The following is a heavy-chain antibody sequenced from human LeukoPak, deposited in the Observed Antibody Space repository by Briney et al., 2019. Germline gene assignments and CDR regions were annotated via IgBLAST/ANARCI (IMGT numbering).Heavy chain of an antibody. CDR1: GFTVSSNY. J-gene: IGHJ3*02. D-gene: IGHD3-3*01. Sequence: GGSLRLSCAASGFTVSSNYMSWVRQAPGKGLEWVSVIYSGGSTYYADSVKGRFTISRDSSKNTLYLQMNSLRAEDTAVYYCAMDFWSGYGAFDIWGQGTMVTVSS. CDR3: AMDFWSGYGAFDI. V-gene: IGHV3-53*01. CDR2: IYSGGST.